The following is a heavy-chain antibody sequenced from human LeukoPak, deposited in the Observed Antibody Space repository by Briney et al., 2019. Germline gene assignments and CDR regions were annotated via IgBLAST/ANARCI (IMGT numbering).Heavy chain of an antibody. J-gene: IGHJ4*02. CDR1: GFTFSSYA. CDR2: ISGSGGST. Sequence: GGSLRLSCAASGFTFSSYAMSWVRQAPGKGLEWVSAISGSGGSTYYADSVKGRFTISRDNSKNTLYLQMNSLRAEDTAVYYCAKGYCSGGSCFAVFDYWGQGTLVTVSS. CDR3: AKGYCSGGSCFAVFDY. V-gene: IGHV3-23*01. D-gene: IGHD2-15*01.